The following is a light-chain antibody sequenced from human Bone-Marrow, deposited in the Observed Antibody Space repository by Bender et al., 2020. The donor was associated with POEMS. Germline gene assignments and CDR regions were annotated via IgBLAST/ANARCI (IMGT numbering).Light chain of an antibody. V-gene: IGLV2-14*02. Sequence: HSALTQPASVSGSPGQSITISCTGTSSDVASNNLVSWYQHHPGKAPKLILYADNRRPSGVPDRFSGSKSGTSASLAISGLQSEDEADYYCAVWDDSLNGWVFGGGTKLTVL. CDR2: ADN. J-gene: IGLJ3*02. CDR3: AVWDDSLNGWV. CDR1: SSDVASNNL.